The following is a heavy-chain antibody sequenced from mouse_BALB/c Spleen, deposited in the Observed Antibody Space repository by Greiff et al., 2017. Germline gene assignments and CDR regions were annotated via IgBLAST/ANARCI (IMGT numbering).Heavy chain of an antibody. CDR1: GYTFSSYW. D-gene: IGHD2-1*01. CDR2: ILPGSGST. V-gene: IGHV1-9*01. J-gene: IGHJ4*01. Sequence: QVQLQQSGAELMKPGASVKISCKATGYTFSSYWIEWVKQRPGHGLEWIGEILPGSGSTNYNEKFKGKATFTADTSSNTAYMQLSSLTSDDSAVYYCARWGYYGNSFYAMDYWGQGTSVTVSS. CDR3: ARWGYYGNSFYAMDY.